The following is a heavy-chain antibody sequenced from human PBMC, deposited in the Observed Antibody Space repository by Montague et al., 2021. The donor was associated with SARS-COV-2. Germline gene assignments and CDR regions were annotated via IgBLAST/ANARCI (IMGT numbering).Heavy chain of an antibody. CDR3: ARPYSGSYYGYFDY. J-gene: IGHJ4*02. Sequence: SLRLSCAASGFTFSSYAMHWVRQAPGKGLEWVAVISYAGSNKYYADSVKGRFTISRDNSKNTLYLQMNSLRAEDTAVYYCARPYSGSYYGYFDYWGQGTLVTVSS. CDR1: GFTFSSYA. CDR2: ISYAGSNK. V-gene: IGHV3-30*04. D-gene: IGHD1-26*01.